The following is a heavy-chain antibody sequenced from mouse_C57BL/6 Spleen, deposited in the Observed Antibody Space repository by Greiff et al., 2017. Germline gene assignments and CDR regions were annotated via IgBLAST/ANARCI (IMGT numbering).Heavy chain of an antibody. V-gene: IGHV5-17*01. Sequence: VQLKESGGGLVKPGGSLKLSCAASGFTFSDFGMHWVRQAPEKGLEWVAYISSGSSTIYYADTVKGRFTISRDNAKNTLFLQMTSLRSEDTAMYYCATGRYAMDYWGQGTSVTVSS. CDR2: ISSGSSTI. J-gene: IGHJ4*01. D-gene: IGHD4-1*01. CDR3: ATGRYAMDY. CDR1: GFTFSDFG.